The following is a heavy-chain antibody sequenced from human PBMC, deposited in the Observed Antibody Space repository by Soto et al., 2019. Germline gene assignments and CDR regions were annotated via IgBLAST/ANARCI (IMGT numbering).Heavy chain of an antibody. Sequence: EVQLVESGGGLVQPGGSLRLSCAASGFTFSSYWMHWVRQAPGKGLVWVSRINSDGSSTSYADSVKGRFTISRDSAKNTLYLQMNSLSAEDTAVYYCAMSSGWQPDYWCQGALVTVSS. CDR3: AMSSGWQPDY. J-gene: IGHJ4*02. D-gene: IGHD2-15*01. CDR1: GFTFSSYW. CDR2: INSDGSST. V-gene: IGHV3-74*01.